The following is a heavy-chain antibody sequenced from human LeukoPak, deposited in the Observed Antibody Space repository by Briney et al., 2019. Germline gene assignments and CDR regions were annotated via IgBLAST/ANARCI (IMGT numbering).Heavy chain of an antibody. Sequence: QTPSLTSAISGDSASSNSAAWTWIRQSPSRGLQRLGRTYYRSKWYNDYAVSVKSRITINPDTSKNQFSLQLNSVTPEDTAVYFCARELIHRGGSYPDYWGQGTLVTVSS. CDR1: GDSASSNSAA. CDR3: ARELIHRGGSYPDY. D-gene: IGHD1-26*01. CDR2: TYYRSKWYN. V-gene: IGHV6-1*01. J-gene: IGHJ4*02.